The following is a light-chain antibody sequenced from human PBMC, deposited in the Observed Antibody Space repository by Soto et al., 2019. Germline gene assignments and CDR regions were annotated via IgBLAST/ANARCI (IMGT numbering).Light chain of an antibody. CDR2: DVA. Sequence: SVLTQPASVSDSPGQSITISCTGTSSDIGGSDHVSWYRQYPGEAPKLIIYDVANRPSGVSHRFSGSKSGNTASLIISGLQREDEADYYCASFTTSRSYVFGTGTKVTVL. CDR1: SSDIGGSDH. CDR3: ASFTTSRSYV. V-gene: IGLV2-14*03. J-gene: IGLJ1*01.